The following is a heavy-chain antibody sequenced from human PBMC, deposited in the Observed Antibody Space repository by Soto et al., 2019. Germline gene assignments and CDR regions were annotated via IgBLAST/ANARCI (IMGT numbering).Heavy chain of an antibody. V-gene: IGHV4-4*02. Sequence: SKTLSLTCAFSVGSIISSNWCSWVRQPPGKGLEWIGEIYHSGSTNYNPSLKSRVTISVDKSKNQFSLKLSSVTAADTAVYYCARLGYCSSTSCYRGENYYYYGMDVWGQGTTVTVSS. CDR3: ARLGYCSSTSCYRGENYYYYGMDV. D-gene: IGHD2-2*02. CDR2: IYHSGST. CDR1: VGSIISSNW. J-gene: IGHJ6*02.